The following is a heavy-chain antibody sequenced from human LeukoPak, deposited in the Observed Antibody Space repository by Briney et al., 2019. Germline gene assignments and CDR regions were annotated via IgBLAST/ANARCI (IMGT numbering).Heavy chain of an antibody. V-gene: IGHV5-51*01. Sequence: GESLKISCQGSGYSFTTYWIGWVRQMPGKGLEWMGIIYPGDSDTRYSPSFQGQVTISADKSVNTAYLQWSSLKASDTAMYYCARVYSSGWYPDAFDIWGQGTMVTVSS. J-gene: IGHJ3*02. D-gene: IGHD6-19*01. CDR2: IYPGDSDT. CDR3: ARVYSSGWYPDAFDI. CDR1: GYSFTTYW.